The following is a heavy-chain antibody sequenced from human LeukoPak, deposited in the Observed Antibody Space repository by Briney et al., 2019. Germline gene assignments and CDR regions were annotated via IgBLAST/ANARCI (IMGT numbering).Heavy chain of an antibody. J-gene: IGHJ3*02. Sequence: SETLSLTCTVSGGSISSYYWSWIRQPPGKGLEWIGYIYYSGSTNYNPSLKSRVTISVDTSKNQFSLKLSSVTAADTAVYYCARRGGYSSSWYNAFDIWGQGTMVTVSS. CDR1: GGSISSYY. CDR2: IYYSGST. CDR3: ARRGGYSSSWYNAFDI. D-gene: IGHD6-13*01. V-gene: IGHV4-59*08.